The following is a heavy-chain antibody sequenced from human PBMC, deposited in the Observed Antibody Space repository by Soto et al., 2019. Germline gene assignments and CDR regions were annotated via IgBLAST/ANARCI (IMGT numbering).Heavy chain of an antibody. Sequence: GGSLRLSCAASGFTFSSYAMSWVRQAPGKGLEWVSAISGSGGSTYYADSVKGRFTISRDNSKNTLYLQMNSLRAEDTAVYYCAKGLFAPFYYYYYYMDVWGKGTTVTVSS. CDR3: AKGLFAPFYYYYYYMDV. CDR2: ISGSGGST. D-gene: IGHD3-16*01. J-gene: IGHJ6*03. CDR1: GFTFSSYA. V-gene: IGHV3-23*01.